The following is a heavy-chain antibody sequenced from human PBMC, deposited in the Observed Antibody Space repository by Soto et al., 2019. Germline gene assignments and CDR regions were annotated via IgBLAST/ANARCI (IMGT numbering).Heavy chain of an antibody. CDR1: GYTFTSYD. D-gene: IGHD1-7*01. J-gene: IGHJ4*02. Sequence: ASVKVSCKASGYTFTSYDINWVRQATGQGLEWMGWMNPNSGNTGYAQKFQGRVTMTRNTSISTAYMELSSLRSEDTAVYYCARRLLGITGTTLDFDYWGQGTVVTVSS. V-gene: IGHV1-8*01. CDR3: ARRLLGITGTTLDFDY. CDR2: MNPNSGNT.